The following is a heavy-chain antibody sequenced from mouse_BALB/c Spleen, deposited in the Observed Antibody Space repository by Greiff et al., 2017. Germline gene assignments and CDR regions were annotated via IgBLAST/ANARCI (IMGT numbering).Heavy chain of an antibody. D-gene: IGHD1-1*01. J-gene: IGHJ4*01. CDR2: ISSGGSYT. CDR1: GFTFSSYA. CDR3: ARVYYGSSKAMDY. Sequence: EVKVVESGGGLVKPGGSLKLSCAASGFTFSSYAMSWVRQSPEKRLEWVAEISSGGSYTYYPDTVTGRFTISRDNAKNTLYLEMSSLRSEDTAMYYCARVYYGSSKAMDYWGQGTSVTVSS. V-gene: IGHV5-9-4*01.